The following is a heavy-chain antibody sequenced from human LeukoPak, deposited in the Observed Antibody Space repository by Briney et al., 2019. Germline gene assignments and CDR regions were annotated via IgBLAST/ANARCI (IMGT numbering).Heavy chain of an antibody. CDR1: GFSFSSYG. Sequence: GGSLRLSCAASGFSFSSYGMNWVRQAPGKGLEWVSYISSSSTTIYYADSVKGRFTISRDNAKNSLYLQMNSLRAEDTAVYYCASRTHYGDYDYFDYWGQGTLVIVSS. J-gene: IGHJ4*02. V-gene: IGHV3-48*04. D-gene: IGHD4-17*01. CDR2: ISSSSTTI. CDR3: ASRTHYGDYDYFDY.